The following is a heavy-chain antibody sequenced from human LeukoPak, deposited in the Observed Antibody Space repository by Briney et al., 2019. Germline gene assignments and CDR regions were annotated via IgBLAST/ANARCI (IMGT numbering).Heavy chain of an antibody. CDR3: AKVGPEYSSSSPSQGEFDY. CDR2: ISGSGGST. V-gene: IGHV3-23*01. Sequence: PGGSLRLSCAASGFTFSSYAMSWVRQAPGKGLEGVSAISGSGGSTYYADSVKGRFTISRDNSKNTLYLQMNSLRAEGTAVYYCAKVGPEYSSSSPSQGEFDYWGQGTLVTVSS. J-gene: IGHJ4*02. CDR1: GFTFSSYA. D-gene: IGHD6-6*01.